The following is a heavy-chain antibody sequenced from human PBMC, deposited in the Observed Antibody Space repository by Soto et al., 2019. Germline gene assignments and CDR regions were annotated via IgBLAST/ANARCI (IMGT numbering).Heavy chain of an antibody. J-gene: IGHJ5*02. CDR3: AREAIWGDGYSTDQ. Sequence: EVQLVESGGGLVQPGGSLRLSCTASGFTFSSYWMSWVRQAPGKGLEWVANIKQDGSEKYYVDSVKGRFTISRDNAKNSLYLQMNSLRAEDTAVYYCAREAIWGDGYSTDQWGQGTLVTVSS. D-gene: IGHD5-18*01. V-gene: IGHV3-7*03. CDR1: GFTFSSYW. CDR2: IKQDGSEK.